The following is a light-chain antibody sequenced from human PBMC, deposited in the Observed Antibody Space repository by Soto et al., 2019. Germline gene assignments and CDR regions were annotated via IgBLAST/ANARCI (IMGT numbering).Light chain of an antibody. J-gene: IGLJ2*01. Sequence: QSALTQPASVSGSPGQSITISCTGTSSDIGDYDYVSWYQHLPGKVPKLLIFDVTHRPSGVSDRFSGSKSGNTASLTISGVRPEDEADYYCCSYTDIALDVVFGGGPKLTVL. CDR1: SSDIGDYDY. V-gene: IGLV2-14*01. CDR3: CSYTDIALDVV. CDR2: DVT.